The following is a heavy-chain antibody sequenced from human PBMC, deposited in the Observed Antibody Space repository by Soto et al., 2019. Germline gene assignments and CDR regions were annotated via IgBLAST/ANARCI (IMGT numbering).Heavy chain of an antibody. CDR3: AHRGGASTSSRSARFDP. V-gene: IGHV2-5*02. J-gene: IGHJ5*02. D-gene: IGHD2-2*01. CDR2: IYWDDDK. CDR1: GFSLSTSGVG. Sequence: QITLKESGPTLVKPTQTLTLTCTFSGFSLSTSGVGVGWIRQPPGKALEWLALIYWDDDKRYSPSLKSRLTITKDTSKHQVVLTMTNMDPVDTATYYCAHRGGASTSSRSARFDPWGQGTLVTVSS.